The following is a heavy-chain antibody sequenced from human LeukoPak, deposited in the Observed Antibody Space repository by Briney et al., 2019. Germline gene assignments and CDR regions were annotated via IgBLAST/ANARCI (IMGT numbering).Heavy chain of an antibody. CDR3: ARAVISIFDN. Sequence: PGGSLRLSCAASGFTFSSYAMSWVRQAPGKGLEWVSAISGSGGSTYYADSVKGRFTISRDNAENSRYLQMNSLGVEDTAVYYCARAVISIFDNWGQGTLVTVSS. V-gene: IGHV3-23*01. J-gene: IGHJ4*02. D-gene: IGHD3-3*02. CDR2: ISGSGGST. CDR1: GFTFSSYA.